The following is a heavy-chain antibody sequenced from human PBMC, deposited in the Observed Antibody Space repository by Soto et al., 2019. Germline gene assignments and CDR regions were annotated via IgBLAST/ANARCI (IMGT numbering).Heavy chain of an antibody. J-gene: IGHJ4*02. Sequence: PSETLSLTCTVSGDSISNHQWWSWVRQSPGTGLEWIGEIHHDGRTNYNPSLKSRVTMSLDKSKNQFSVRLTSVTAADTAVYYCGRGDYYCVGYGGQGALVTVSS. CDR2: IHHDGRT. V-gene: IGHV4-4*02. D-gene: IGHD3-3*01. CDR3: GRGDYYCVGY. CDR1: GDSISNHQW.